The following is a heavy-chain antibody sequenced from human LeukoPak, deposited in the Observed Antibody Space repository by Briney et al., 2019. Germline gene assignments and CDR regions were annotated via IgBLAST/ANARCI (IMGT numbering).Heavy chain of an antibody. V-gene: IGHV1-69*13. CDR2: FSPMFGTP. CDR1: GGTFKTSP. Sequence: SVTVSCKASGGTFKTSPITWVRQAPGQGLDYMGGFSPMFGTPNYAQKFQGRVTITADESATTAYMELTGLRSDDTAVYYCARVQSDCPITTCHDRGFFEHWGQGTLVIVSS. J-gene: IGHJ4*02. CDR3: ARVQSDCPITTCHDRGFFEH. D-gene: IGHD2-21*01.